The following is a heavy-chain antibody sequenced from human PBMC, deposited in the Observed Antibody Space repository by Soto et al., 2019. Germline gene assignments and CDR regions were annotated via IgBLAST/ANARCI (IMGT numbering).Heavy chain of an antibody. J-gene: IGHJ4*02. CDR2: IYHSGST. Sequence: SETLSLTCAVSGGSISSSNWWSWVRQPPGKGLEWIGEIYHSGSTNYNPSLKSRVTISVDKSKNQFSLKLSSVTAADTAVYYCAREIDDDYGDFHVFDYWGQGTLVTVSS. D-gene: IGHD4-17*01. V-gene: IGHV4-4*02. CDR3: AREIDDDYGDFHVFDY. CDR1: GGSISSSNW.